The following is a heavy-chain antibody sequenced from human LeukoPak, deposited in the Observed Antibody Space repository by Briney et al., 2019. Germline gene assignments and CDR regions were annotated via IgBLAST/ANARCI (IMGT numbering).Heavy chain of an antibody. D-gene: IGHD1/OR15-1a*01. CDR3: ARGEVGTTLADY. Sequence: ASVKVSCKASGGTFSSYAISWVRRAPGQGLEWMGRIIPILGIANYAQKFQGRVTITADKSTSTAYMELSSLRSEDTAVYYCARGEVGTTLADYWGQGTLVTVSS. CDR1: GGTFSSYA. V-gene: IGHV1-69*04. CDR2: IIPILGIA. J-gene: IGHJ4*02.